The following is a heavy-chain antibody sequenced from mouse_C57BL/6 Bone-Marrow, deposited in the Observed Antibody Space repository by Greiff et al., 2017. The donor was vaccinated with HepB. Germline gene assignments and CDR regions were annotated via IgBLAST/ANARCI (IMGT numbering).Heavy chain of an antibody. Sequence: DVQLQESGPGLVKPSQSLSLTCSVTGYSITSGYYWNWIRQFPGNKLEWMGYISYDGSNNYNPSLKNRISITRDTSKNQFFLKLNSVTTEDTATYYCARYLRGGAMDYWGQGTSVTVSS. D-gene: IGHD5-1*01. V-gene: IGHV3-6*01. CDR3: ARYLRGGAMDY. CDR2: ISYDGSN. J-gene: IGHJ4*01. CDR1: GYSITSGYY.